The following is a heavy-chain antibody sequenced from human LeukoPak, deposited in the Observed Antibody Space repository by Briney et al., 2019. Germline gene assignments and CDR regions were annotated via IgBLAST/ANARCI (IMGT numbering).Heavy chain of an antibody. D-gene: IGHD5-12*01. CDR1: GFTFSSYG. CDR3: ARDPLDISRWANAFDI. CDR2: ISYDGSNK. J-gene: IGHJ3*02. V-gene: IGHV3-30*03. Sequence: GGSLRLSCAASGFTFSSYGMHWVRQAPGKGLEWVAVISYDGSNKYYADSVKGRFTISRDNSKNTLYLQMNSLRAEDTAVYYCARDPLDISRWANAFDIWGQGTTVIVSS.